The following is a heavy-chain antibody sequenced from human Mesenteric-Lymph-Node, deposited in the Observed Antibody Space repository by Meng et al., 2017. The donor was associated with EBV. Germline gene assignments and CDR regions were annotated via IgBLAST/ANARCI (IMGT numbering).Heavy chain of an antibody. Sequence: HGSGSGLVKPSGTLSLTCTVAGGSFSSSYWSWFRQPPGKGLEWIGYISYTGSTNYNTSLKSRLTISIDTSKNQFSLRLISVTAADTAVYYCARDPTDSTGYRPLDTWGQGTMVTVSS. CDR1: GGSFSSSY. D-gene: IGHD3-22*01. J-gene: IGHJ3*01. CDR3: ARDPTDSTGYRPLDT. CDR2: ISYTGST. V-gene: IGHV4-59*01.